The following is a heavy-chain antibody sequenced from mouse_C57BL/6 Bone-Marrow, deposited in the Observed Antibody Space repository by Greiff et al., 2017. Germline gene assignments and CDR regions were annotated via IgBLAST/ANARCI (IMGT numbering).Heavy chain of an antibody. CDR3: ARKVTMDY. J-gene: IGHJ4*01. CDR1: GYTFTSYW. D-gene: IGHD1-3*01. CDR2: IYPGGSNT. Sequence: VQLQQPGAELVKPGASVKMSCKASGYTFTSYWMTWVKQRPGQGLEWIGSIYPGGSNTNYNEKFKSKATLTVDTSSSTAYMQLSSLTSEDSAVYYCARKVTMDYWGQGTSVTVSS. V-gene: IGHV1-55*01.